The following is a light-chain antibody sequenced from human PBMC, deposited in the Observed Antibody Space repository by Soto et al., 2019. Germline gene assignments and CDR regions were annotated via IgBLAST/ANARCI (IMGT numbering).Light chain of an antibody. J-gene: IGLJ3*02. CDR2: EVS. V-gene: IGLV2-8*01. CDR3: SSYAGSNNLV. Sequence: QSALTQPPSAAGSPGQSVTISCTGTSSDVGGYNYVSWYQQHPGKVPKLMIYEVSERPSGVPDRFSGSKSGNTASLTVSGLQAEDEADYYCSSYAGSNNLVFGGGTKLTV. CDR1: SSDVGGYNY.